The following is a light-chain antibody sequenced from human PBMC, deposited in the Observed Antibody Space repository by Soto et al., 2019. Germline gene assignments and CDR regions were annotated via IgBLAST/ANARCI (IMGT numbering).Light chain of an antibody. J-gene: IGKJ2*01. CDR1: QTVHSN. Sequence: ENVMTQSPANLSVSPGGRATLSCRASQTVHSNLAWYQHKSGQAPRLLIYAATTRATGIPARISGSGSGTEFTLCRGGLQSEDSAVYFCHQYNDWPVYTFGPGTKVEIK. CDR2: AAT. V-gene: IGKV3-15*01. CDR3: HQYNDWPVYT.